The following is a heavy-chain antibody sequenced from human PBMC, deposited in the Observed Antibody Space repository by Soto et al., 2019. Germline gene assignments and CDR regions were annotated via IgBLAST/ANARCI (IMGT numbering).Heavy chain of an antibody. CDR1: GFSLSTSGVG. CDR3: AHRVIWPSPDPMIGVVEWFDP. J-gene: IGHJ5*02. D-gene: IGHD3-22*01. Sequence: SGPTLVNPTQTLTLTCTFSGFSLSTSGVGVGWIRQPPGKALEWLALIYWDDDKRYSPSLKSRLTITKDTSKNQVVLTMTNMDPVDTATYYCAHRVIWPSPDPMIGVVEWFDPWGQGTLVTVSS. CDR2: IYWDDDK. V-gene: IGHV2-5*02.